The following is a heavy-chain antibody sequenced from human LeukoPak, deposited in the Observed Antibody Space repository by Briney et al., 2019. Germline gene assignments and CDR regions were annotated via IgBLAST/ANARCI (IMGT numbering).Heavy chain of an antibody. CDR1: GFTLSIYW. V-gene: IGHV3-7*03. D-gene: IGHD3-9*01. J-gene: IGHJ5*02. CDR3: ARDYTGYFP. Sequence: GGSLRLSCEASGFTLSIYWMSWVRQAPGKGLEWVANIKTDGSEKYYVDSVKGRFTISRDNAKNSLYLDMNSLRAEHRAVYHCARDYTGYFPWGQGTLVIVSS. CDR2: IKTDGSEK.